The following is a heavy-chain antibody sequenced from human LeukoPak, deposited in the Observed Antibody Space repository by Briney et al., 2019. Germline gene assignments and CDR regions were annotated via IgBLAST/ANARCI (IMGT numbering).Heavy chain of an antibody. J-gene: IGHJ3*02. CDR3: ARLGFVVVTASYDAFDI. D-gene: IGHD2-21*02. Sequence: GESLKISCKGSGDSFTSYWIGWVRQMPGKGLEWMGIIYPGDSDTRYSPSFQGQVTISADKSISTAYLQWSSLKASDTAMYYCARLGFVVVTASYDAFDIWGQGTMVTVSS. V-gene: IGHV5-51*01. CDR1: GDSFTSYW. CDR2: IYPGDSDT.